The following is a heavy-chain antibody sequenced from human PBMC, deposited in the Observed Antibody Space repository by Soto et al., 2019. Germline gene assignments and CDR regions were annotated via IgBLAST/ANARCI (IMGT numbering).Heavy chain of an antibody. CDR1: GFTFSSYA. CDR2: TDTDGSRK. V-gene: IGHV3-7*03. D-gene: IGHD4-17*01. CDR3: GRVPLDGNYANGVDV. J-gene: IGHJ6*02. Sequence: GGSLRLSCAASGFTFSSYAMGWVRQAPGKGLEWVANTDTDGSRKNYVDSVKGRFIISRDNAKNSLFLQMNSLRADDTAVYYCGRVPLDGNYANGVDVWGQGTTVTVSS.